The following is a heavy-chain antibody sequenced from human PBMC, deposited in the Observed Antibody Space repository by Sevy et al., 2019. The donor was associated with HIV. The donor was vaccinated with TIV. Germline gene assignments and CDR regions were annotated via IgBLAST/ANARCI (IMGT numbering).Heavy chain of an antibody. CDR3: AREGIRGSGWTYYFDY. CDR1: GGTFSSYA. J-gene: IGHJ4*02. V-gene: IGHV1-69*13. Sequence: ASVKVSCKASGGTFSSYAISWVRQAPGQGLEWMGRIIPSFGTANYAQKFQGRVTITADESTSTAYMELSSLRSEDTAVYYCAREGIRGSGWTYYFDYWGQGTLVTVSS. CDR2: IIPSFGTA. D-gene: IGHD6-19*01.